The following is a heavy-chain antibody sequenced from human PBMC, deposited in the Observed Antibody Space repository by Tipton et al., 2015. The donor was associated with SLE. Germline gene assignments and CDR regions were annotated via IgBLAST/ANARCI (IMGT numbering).Heavy chain of an antibody. CDR1: GGSISSYY. J-gene: IGHJ4*02. Sequence: TLSLTCTVSGGSISSYYWSWIRQPPGKGLEWIGYIYYSGSTNYNPSLKSRVTISVDTSKNQFSLKPSSVTAADTAVYYCARDQQGYYFDYWGQGTLVTVSS. V-gene: IGHV4-59*01. CDR2: IYYSGST. CDR3: ARDQQGYYFDY. D-gene: IGHD6-13*01.